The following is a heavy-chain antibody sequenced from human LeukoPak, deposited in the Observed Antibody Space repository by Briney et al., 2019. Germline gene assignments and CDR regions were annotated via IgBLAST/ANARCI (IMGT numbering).Heavy chain of an antibody. Sequence: SETLSLTCTVSGGSISTYYWSWIRQPAGKGLEWIGRIYTSGSTNYNPSLKSRVTMSVDTSKNQFSLKLSSVTAADTAVYYCARGSSPPVVVVAATPNYGMDVWGQGTTVTVSS. J-gene: IGHJ6*02. CDR3: ARGSSPPVVVVAATPNYGMDV. CDR2: IYTSGST. CDR1: GGSISTYY. V-gene: IGHV4-4*07. D-gene: IGHD2-15*01.